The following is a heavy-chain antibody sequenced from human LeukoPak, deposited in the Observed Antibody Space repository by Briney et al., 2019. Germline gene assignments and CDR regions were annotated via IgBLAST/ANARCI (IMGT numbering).Heavy chain of an antibody. CDR1: GFTFSLYW. CDR3: ARDLEAAGFDY. Sequence: PGGSLRLSCAASGFTFSLYWMHWVRQAPGKGLVWVSRIKSDGTSKSFADFVKGRFTISRDNAKNSLYLQMNSLRAEDTAVYYCARDLEAAGFDYWGQGTLVTVSS. D-gene: IGHD6-13*01. J-gene: IGHJ4*02. V-gene: IGHV3-74*01. CDR2: IKSDGTSK.